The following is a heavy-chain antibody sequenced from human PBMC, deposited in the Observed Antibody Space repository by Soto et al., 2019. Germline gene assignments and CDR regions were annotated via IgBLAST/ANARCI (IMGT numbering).Heavy chain of an antibody. J-gene: IGHJ4*02. CDR3: ARDGAVAGDSNFDY. CDR1: GYTFTRYA. V-gene: IGHV1-3*01. D-gene: IGHD6-19*01. CDR2: INAGNGNT. Sequence: ASVKVSCKASGYTFTRYAMHWVRQAPGQRLEWMGWINAGNGNTKYSQKFQGRVTITTDTSASTAYMELSSLRSEDTAVYYCARDGAVAGDSNFDYWGQGTLVTVSS.